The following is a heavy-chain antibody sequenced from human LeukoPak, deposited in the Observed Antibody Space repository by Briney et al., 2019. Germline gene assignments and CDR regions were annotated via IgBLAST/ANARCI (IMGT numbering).Heavy chain of an antibody. CDR2: ISYSGST. CDR3: ARVRGYSYGELDY. CDR1: GGSISSGGYY. J-gene: IGHJ4*02. Sequence: SETLSLTCTVSGGSISSGGYYWSWIRQHPGRGLEWIGYISYSGSTYYNPSLNSRVTISVGTSKSQFSLKLSSVTAADTAVYYCARVRGYSYGELDYWGQGTLVTVSS. V-gene: IGHV4-31*03. D-gene: IGHD5-18*01.